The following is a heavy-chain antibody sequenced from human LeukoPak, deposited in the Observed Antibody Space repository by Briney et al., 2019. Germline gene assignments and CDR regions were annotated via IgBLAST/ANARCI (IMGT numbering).Heavy chain of an antibody. V-gene: IGHV4-34*01. Sequence: SETLSLTCAVYGGSFSGYYWSWIRQPPGKGLEWIGEINHSGSTNYNPSLKSRVTISVDTSKNQLSLKLSSVTAADTAVYYCARGRVRGNRDFDYWGQGTLVTVSS. D-gene: IGHD5-24*01. J-gene: IGHJ4*02. CDR1: GGSFSGYY. CDR2: INHSGST. CDR3: ARGRVRGNRDFDY.